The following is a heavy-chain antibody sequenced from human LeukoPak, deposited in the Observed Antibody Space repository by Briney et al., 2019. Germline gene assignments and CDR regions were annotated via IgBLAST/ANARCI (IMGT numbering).Heavy chain of an antibody. D-gene: IGHD3-10*01. J-gene: IGHJ5*02. CDR2: NSGSGGDI. Sequence: QPGGSQRLFCGGSGFTFRRYAKSWIRQAPGKALEWVSANSGSGGDIFYTDSVKGRFTISRDNSKNTLYLQMNSLRGGDTAVYYCAKDRVGSGSPNWFGPWGQATLVTVSS. CDR3: AKDRVGSGSPNWFGP. V-gene: IGHV3-23*01. CDR1: GFTFRRYA.